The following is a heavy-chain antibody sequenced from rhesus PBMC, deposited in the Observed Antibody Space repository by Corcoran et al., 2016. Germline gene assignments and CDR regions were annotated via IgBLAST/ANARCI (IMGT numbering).Heavy chain of an antibody. V-gene: IGHV4-169*02. D-gene: IGHD6-13*01. CDR2: IYGRGSNT. CDR1: GCSISRSY. Sequence: QLQLQESGPGLVQPSETLSVPCAVSGCSISRSYWRLLRQLPGWVLEWIGYIYGRGSNTNNNPSLKSRVTLSVDTSKNQCSLKLSSVTAADTAGYYCGRDRGDSSWSSRVNSLDVWGRGVLVTVSS. J-gene: IGHJ5-2*02. CDR3: GRDRGDSSWSSRVNSLDV.